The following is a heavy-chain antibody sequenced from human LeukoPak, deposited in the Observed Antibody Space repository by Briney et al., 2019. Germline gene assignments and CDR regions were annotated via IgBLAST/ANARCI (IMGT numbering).Heavy chain of an antibody. V-gene: IGHV3-48*03. CDR1: GFTFSNYE. J-gene: IGHJ4*02. CDR3: ARWWYPFDY. Sequence: GGSLRLSCAASGFTFSNYEMNWVRQAPGKGLEWVSYISSSGSSIYYADSVKGRFTISRDNAKNSLYLQMNSLRAEDTAVYYCARWWYPFDYWGQGTLVTVSS. CDR2: ISSSGSSI. D-gene: IGHD2-15*01.